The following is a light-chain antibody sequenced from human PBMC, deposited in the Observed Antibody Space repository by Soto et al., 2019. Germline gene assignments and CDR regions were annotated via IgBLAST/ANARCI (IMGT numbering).Light chain of an antibody. V-gene: IGKV1-39*01. CDR2: AAS. J-gene: IGKJ1*01. Sequence: DIQMTQSPSSLSASVGDRVTITCRASKSISSYLHWYQQKPGKATKLLIYAASSLQSGVPSRFSGSGSGTDFTLTISSLQPEDFATYYCQQSYGTPPTFGQGTKVDIK. CDR3: QQSYGTPPT. CDR1: KSISSY.